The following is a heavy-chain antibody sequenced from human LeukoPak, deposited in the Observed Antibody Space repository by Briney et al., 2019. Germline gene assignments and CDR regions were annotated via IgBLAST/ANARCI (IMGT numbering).Heavy chain of an antibody. V-gene: IGHV1-69*04. Sequence: SVKVSCKASGGTFSSYAISGGRQAPGQGLEWLGRIIPILGIANYAQKFQGRVTITADNSTSTAYMELSSLRSEDTAVYYCARDAGWLKSYYYGMDVWGQGTTVTVSS. CDR3: ARDAGWLKSYYYGMDV. J-gene: IGHJ6*02. CDR2: IIPILGIA. D-gene: IGHD5-24*01. CDR1: GGTFSSYA.